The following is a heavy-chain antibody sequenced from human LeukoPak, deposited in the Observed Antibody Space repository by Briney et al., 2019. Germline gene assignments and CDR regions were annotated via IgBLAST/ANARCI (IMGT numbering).Heavy chain of an antibody. Sequence: GGSLRLSCAASGFTFSSYAMSWVRQAPGKGLEWVSAISGSGGSTYYADSVKGRFTISRDNSKNTLYPQMNSLRAEDTAVYYCAKRPTYYYDSSGYVDYWGQGTLVTVSS. CDR3: AKRPTYYYDSSGYVDY. J-gene: IGHJ4*02. D-gene: IGHD3-22*01. V-gene: IGHV3-23*01. CDR2: ISGSGGST. CDR1: GFTFSSYA.